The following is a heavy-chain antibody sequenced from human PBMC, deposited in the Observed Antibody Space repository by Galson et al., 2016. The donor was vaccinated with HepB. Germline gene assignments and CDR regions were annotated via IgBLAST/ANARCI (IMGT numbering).Heavy chain of an antibody. V-gene: IGHV3-11*05. D-gene: IGHD1-1*01. Sequence: SLRLSCAGSGFTFSDYYMSWIRQAPGKGLEWVSYITSSGNYADSADSVKGRFRVSRDNAKNSLYLQMDSLRPEDTAVYYCVRDGTTGWHFDLWGQGTLVTVSS. CDR3: VRDGTTGWHFDL. CDR2: ITSSGNYA. CDR1: GFTFSDYY. J-gene: IGHJ4*02.